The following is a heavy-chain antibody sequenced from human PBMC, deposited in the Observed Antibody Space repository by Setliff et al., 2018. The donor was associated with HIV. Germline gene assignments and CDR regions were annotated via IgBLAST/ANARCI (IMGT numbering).Heavy chain of an antibody. D-gene: IGHD6-6*01. J-gene: IGHJ4*02. CDR3: ARHRASSSGFPLDF. V-gene: IGHV4-38-2*02. CDR2: INHSGNT. Sequence: PSETLSLTCTVSGYSISNGYYWAWIRQTPGKGPEWIGSINHSGNTYYYPSLKSRVTMSVDTSKNQFSLRLSSVTATDTAVHYCARHRASSSGFPLDFWGQGILVTVS. CDR1: GYSISNGYY.